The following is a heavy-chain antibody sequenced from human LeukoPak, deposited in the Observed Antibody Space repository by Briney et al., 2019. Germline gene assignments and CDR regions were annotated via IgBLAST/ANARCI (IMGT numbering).Heavy chain of an antibody. CDR1: GFTFSSCA. CDR3: ARAWGSYDSFDF. V-gene: IGHV3-33*05. J-gene: IGHJ3*01. Sequence: GGSLTLSCALSGFTFSSCAMHWVSQAHGKGLEWWAVISSDGTNKYAVSVKRGFTISRDNAKTTVYLQMNSLRAEATAVYYCARAWGSYDSFDFWGPGTMVTVSS. D-gene: IGHD3-16*01. CDR2: ISSDGTNK.